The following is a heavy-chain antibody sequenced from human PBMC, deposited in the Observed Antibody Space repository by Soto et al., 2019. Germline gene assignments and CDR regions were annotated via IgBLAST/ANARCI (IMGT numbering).Heavy chain of an antibody. CDR1: GGTFSSYA. CDR3: ARDRRGGDVDTAMKWFDP. D-gene: IGHD5-18*01. V-gene: IGHV1-69*13. Sequence: SVKVSCKASGGTFSSYAISWVRQAPGQGLEWMGGIIPIFGTANYAQKFQGRVTITADESTSTAYMELSSLRSEDTAVYYCARDRRGGDVDTAMKWFDPWGQGTLVTVSS. J-gene: IGHJ5*02. CDR2: IIPIFGTA.